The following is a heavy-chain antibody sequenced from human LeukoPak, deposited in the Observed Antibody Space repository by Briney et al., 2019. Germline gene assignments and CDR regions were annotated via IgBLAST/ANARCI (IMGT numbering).Heavy chain of an antibody. J-gene: IGHJ3*02. CDR3: ARVPYYYDSSGYRDAFDI. V-gene: IGHV4-34*01. CDR1: GGSISSYY. Sequence: PSETLSLTCTVSGGSISSYYWSWIRQPPGKGLEWIGEINHSGSTNYNPSLKSRVTISVDTSKNQFSLKLSSVTAADTAVYYCARVPYYYDSSGYRDAFDIWGQGTMVTVSS. D-gene: IGHD3-22*01. CDR2: INHSGST.